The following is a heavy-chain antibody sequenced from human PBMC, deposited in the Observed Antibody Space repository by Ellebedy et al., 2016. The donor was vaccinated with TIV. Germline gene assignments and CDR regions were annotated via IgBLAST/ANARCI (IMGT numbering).Heavy chain of an antibody. D-gene: IGHD1-14*01. J-gene: IGHJ4*02. Sequence: SLKISCAASGFTFDDYAMHWVRQAPGKGLEWVSGISWNNGRIGYADSVKGRFTISRDNVKNSLFLQMDSLRPEDTAVYYCAGGVNRHFVSWGQGTLVTVSS. CDR2: ISWNNGRI. CDR3: AGGVNRHFVS. V-gene: IGHV3-9*01. CDR1: GFTFDDYA.